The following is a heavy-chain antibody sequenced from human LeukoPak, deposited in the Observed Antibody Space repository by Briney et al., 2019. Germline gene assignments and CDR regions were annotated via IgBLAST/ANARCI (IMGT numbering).Heavy chain of an antibody. CDR3: AREISGYSDY. V-gene: IGHV1-2*02. CDR2: INANSGAT. D-gene: IGHD3-22*01. CDR1: GYTFTGYY. J-gene: IGHJ4*02. Sequence: GASVKVSCKASGYTFTGYYMHWVRQAPGQGLEWMGWINANSGATKYAQKFQGRVTMTRDTSISTAYMELSRLRSDDTAMYYCAREISGYSDYWGQGTLVTVSS.